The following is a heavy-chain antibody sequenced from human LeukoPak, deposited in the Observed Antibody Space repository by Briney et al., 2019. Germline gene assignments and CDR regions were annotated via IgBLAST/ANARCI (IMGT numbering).Heavy chain of an antibody. D-gene: IGHD3-9*01. Sequence: SETLSLTCAVYGGSFSGYYWSWIRQPPGKGLEWIGEINHSGSTNYNPSLKSRVTISVDTSKNQFSLKLSSVTAADTAVYYCAGSDTTGYSPREWDYWYFDLWGRGTLVTVSS. J-gene: IGHJ2*01. CDR2: INHSGST. CDR1: GGSFSGYY. V-gene: IGHV4-34*01. CDR3: AGSDTTGYSPREWDYWYFDL.